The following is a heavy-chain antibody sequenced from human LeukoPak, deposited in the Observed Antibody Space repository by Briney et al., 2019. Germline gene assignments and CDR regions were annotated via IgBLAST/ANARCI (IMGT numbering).Heavy chain of an antibody. V-gene: IGHV3-20*04. CDR1: GFFFDDCG. Sequence: GGSLRLSCGASGFFFDDCGMNWVRQAPGKGLEWVSGINWNGDRTTYADSVKGRFTISRDNAKNSLYLQMNNLRAEDTALYYCAREAGRHYIGYFYYYVDVWGKGTTVTVS. D-gene: IGHD6-19*01. J-gene: IGHJ6*03. CDR3: AREAGRHYIGYFYYYVDV. CDR2: INWNGDRT.